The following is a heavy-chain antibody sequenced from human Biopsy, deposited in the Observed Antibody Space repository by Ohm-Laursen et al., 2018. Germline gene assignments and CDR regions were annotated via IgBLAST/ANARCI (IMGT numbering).Heavy chain of an antibody. D-gene: IGHD3-16*01. J-gene: IGHJ1*01. V-gene: IGHV4-34*01. Sequence: GTLSLTCGVYGGSFSDDYWTWIRQPPGKGLEWIGEINHGGTTKYYNPSLRSRASISKDMSKNQFSLRLTSVSAADTAVYYCARGRNYIWGNEPWDWGQGTLVTVSS. CDR3: ARGRNYIWGNEPWD. CDR1: GGSFSDDY. CDR2: INHGGTT.